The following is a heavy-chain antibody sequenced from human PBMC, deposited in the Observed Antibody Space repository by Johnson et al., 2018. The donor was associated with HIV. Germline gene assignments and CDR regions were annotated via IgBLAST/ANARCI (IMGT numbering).Heavy chain of an antibody. J-gene: IGHJ3*02. Sequence: QVQLVESGGGVVQPGGSLRLSCAASGFTFSSYAMHWVRQAPGKGLEWVAVISHDGSYTYYAASVKGRCTISRDKSKNTLDLQMSSLRAEETAVYYCARGPTPVFGNAFDIRGQGTMVTVSS. D-gene: IGHD3-3*01. CDR1: GFTFSSYA. CDR2: ISHDGSYT. V-gene: IGHV3-30*04. CDR3: ARGPTPVFGNAFDI.